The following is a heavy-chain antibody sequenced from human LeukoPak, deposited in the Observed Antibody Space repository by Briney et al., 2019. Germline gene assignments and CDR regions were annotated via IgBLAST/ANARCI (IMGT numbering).Heavy chain of an antibody. CDR2: INPSGGST. J-gene: IGHJ4*02. D-gene: IGHD3-22*01. CDR3: ARDGLAYYYDSSGQGGYLDY. CDR1: GYTFTRYY. Sequence: ASVKVSCKASGYTFTRYYMYWVRQAPGQGLEWMGIINPSGGSTSYAQKFQGRVTLTRDTSTSTVYMELSSLRSDDTAVHHCARDGLAYYYDSSGQGGYLDYWGQGTLVTVSS. V-gene: IGHV1-46*01.